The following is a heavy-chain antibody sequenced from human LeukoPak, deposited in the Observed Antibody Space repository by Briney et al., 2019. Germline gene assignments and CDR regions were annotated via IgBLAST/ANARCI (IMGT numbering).Heavy chain of an antibody. CDR1: GGSISSYY. V-gene: IGHV4-59*08. CDR3: ARGGANLNDT. CDR2: IYYSGST. D-gene: IGHD4/OR15-4a*01. Sequence: PSETLSLTCTVSGGSISSYYWSWIRQPPGKGLEWIGYIYYSGSTNYNPSLKSRVTISVDTSRNQVSLKLSSVTAADTAVYYCARGGANLNDTWGQGTLVTVSS. J-gene: IGHJ5*02.